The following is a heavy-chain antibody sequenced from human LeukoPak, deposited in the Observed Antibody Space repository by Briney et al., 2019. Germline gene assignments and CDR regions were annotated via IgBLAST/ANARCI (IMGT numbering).Heavy chain of an antibody. D-gene: IGHD6-13*01. CDR3: ARGRYSSRWLDY. CDR2: ISSSGTSR. J-gene: IGHJ4*02. CDR1: GFTFSDYY. V-gene: IGHV3-11*04. Sequence: GGSLRLSCAASGFTFSDYYMSWIRQAPGKGLEWVSYISSSGTSRYNADSVKGRFTISRDNAKNSVYLQMNSLRAEDTAVYYCARGRYSSRWLDYWGQGSLVTVSS.